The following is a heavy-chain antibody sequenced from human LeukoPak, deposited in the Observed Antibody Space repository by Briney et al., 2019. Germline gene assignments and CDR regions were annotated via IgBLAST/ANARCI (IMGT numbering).Heavy chain of an antibody. V-gene: IGHV4-59*01. Sequence: SETLSLTCTVSGGSISSYYWSWIRQPPGKALEWIGYIYYSGSTNYNPSLKSRVTISVDTSKNLFSLKLSSVTAADTAVYYCAGERDYYYDSSGHFDYWGQGTLVTVSS. CDR2: IYYSGST. J-gene: IGHJ4*02. D-gene: IGHD3-22*01. CDR1: GGSISSYY. CDR3: AGERDYYYDSSGHFDY.